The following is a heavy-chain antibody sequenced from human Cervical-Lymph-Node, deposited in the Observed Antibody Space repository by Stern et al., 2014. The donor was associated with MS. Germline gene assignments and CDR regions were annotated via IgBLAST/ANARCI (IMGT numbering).Heavy chain of an antibody. J-gene: IGHJ6*02. CDR2: VYNSGST. CDR1: GGSVRSRNW. Sequence: QAQLVESGPGLVKPSGTLSLTCAVSGGSVRSRNWWHWVRQSPGKGLEWIGKVYNSGSTHYNPSLKSRVIISIDKSKNHLSLNLTSVTAADTAVYYCARGSSGGSGYGMDVWGQGTTIIVSS. D-gene: IGHD2-15*01. V-gene: IGHV4-4*02. CDR3: ARGSSGGSGYGMDV.